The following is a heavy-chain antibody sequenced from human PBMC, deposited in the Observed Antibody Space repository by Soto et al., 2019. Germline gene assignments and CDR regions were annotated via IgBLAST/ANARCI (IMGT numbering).Heavy chain of an antibody. CDR1: GGSISSGGYC. J-gene: IGHJ4*02. CDR2: IYYSGST. CDR3: ALRLGDPGRLYFDY. Sequence: PSETLSLTCTVSGGSISSGGYCCSWIRQHPGKGLEWIGYIYYSGSTYYNPSLKSRVSISVDTSKNQFSLKLSSVTAADTAVYYCALRLGDPGRLYFDYWGQGTLVTVSS. D-gene: IGHD3-16*01. V-gene: IGHV4-31*03.